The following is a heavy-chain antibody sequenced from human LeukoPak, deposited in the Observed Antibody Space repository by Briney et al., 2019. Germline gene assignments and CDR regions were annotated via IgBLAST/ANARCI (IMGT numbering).Heavy chain of an antibody. CDR3: ASDAMMYYYDSSGPSVDY. V-gene: IGHV3-30*04. J-gene: IGHJ4*02. D-gene: IGHD3-22*01. CDR1: GFTFSSYA. CDR2: ISYDGSNK. Sequence: GGSLRLSCAASGFTFSSYAMHWVRQAPGKGLEWVAVISYDGSNKYYADSVKGRFTISRDNSKNTLYLQMNSLRAEDTAVYYCASDAMMYYYDSSGPSVDYWGQGTLVTVSS.